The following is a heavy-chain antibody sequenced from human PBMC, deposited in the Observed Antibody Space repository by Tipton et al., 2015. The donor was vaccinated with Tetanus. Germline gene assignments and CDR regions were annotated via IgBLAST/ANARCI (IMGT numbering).Heavy chain of an antibody. CDR1: GFSFSNYA. CDR3: ARMPWYSGSYGGGEY. J-gene: IGHJ4*02. D-gene: IGHD1-26*01. Sequence: SLRLSCAASGFSFSNYAMNWVRQAPGKGLEWVSAISGSDGSTYYADSVRGRFTISRDNSKNTLYLQMNSLRAEDTAVYYCARMPWYSGSYGGGEYWGQGTLVTVSA. CDR2: ISGSDGST. V-gene: IGHV3-23*01.